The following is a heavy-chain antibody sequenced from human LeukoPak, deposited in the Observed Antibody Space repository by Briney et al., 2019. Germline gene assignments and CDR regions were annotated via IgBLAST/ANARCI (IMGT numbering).Heavy chain of an antibody. CDR3: ARRYSSGSNWFDP. V-gene: IGHV3-21*01. J-gene: IGHJ5*02. D-gene: IGHD6-19*01. CDR2: ISSSGSYI. CDR1: GFTFSSYS. Sequence: GGSLRLSCAASGFTFSSYSMNWVRQAPGKGLEWVSSISSSGSYIYYADSVKGRFTISRDNAKNSLYLQMNSLRAEDTAVYYCARRYSSGSNWFDPWGQGTLVTVSS.